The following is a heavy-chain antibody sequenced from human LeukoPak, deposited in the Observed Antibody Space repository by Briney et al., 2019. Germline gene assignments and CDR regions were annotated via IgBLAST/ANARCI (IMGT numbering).Heavy chain of an antibody. J-gene: IGHJ4*02. V-gene: IGHV3-53*01. Sequence: GGSLRLSCAASGFTVVTHDITWVRQAPGKGLEWVSVLYSDGNTKYADSVQGRFTISRDNSKNTLYLEMNSLSPDDTAVYYCARGVEPLAANTLAYWGQGTLVTVSS. CDR3: ARGVEPLAANTLAY. CDR2: LYSDGNT. CDR1: GFTVVTHD. D-gene: IGHD1-14*01.